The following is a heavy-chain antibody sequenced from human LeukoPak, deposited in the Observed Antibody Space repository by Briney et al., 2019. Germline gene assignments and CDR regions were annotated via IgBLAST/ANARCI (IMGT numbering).Heavy chain of an antibody. CDR1: GFSVSSNY. CDR2: IYSGGNT. V-gene: IGHV3-53*01. J-gene: IGHJ3*02. CDR3: ARTAGYAFNI. Sequence: KAGGSLRLSCAASGFSVSSNYMSWVRRAPGKGLEWVSIIYSGGNTYYADSVKGRFTISRDNSKNTLYLEMNSLRVEDTAVYYCARTAGYAFNIWGQGTMVTVSS.